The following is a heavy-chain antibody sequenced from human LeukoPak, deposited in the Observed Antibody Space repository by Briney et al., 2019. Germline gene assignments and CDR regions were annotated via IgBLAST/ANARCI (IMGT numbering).Heavy chain of an antibody. Sequence: ASVKVSCKASGGTFSSYAISWVRQAPGQGLEWMGWINPNSGGTNYAQKFQGRVTMTRDTSTSTAYMELRSLRSDDTAVYYCARLYYDFWSGYYTSSHDYWGQGTLVTVSS. CDR3: ARLYYDFWSGYYTSSHDY. CDR1: GGTFSSYA. CDR2: INPNSGGT. V-gene: IGHV1-2*02. J-gene: IGHJ4*02. D-gene: IGHD3-3*01.